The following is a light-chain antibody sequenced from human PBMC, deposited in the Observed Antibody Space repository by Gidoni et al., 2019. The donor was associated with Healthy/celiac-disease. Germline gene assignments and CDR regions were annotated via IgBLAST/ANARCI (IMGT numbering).Light chain of an antibody. CDR3: RSYTISAAVV. V-gene: IGLV2-14*03. J-gene: IGLJ2*01. CDR1: SSDVGGSNY. CDR2: DVN. Sequence: QSALTQPASVSGSPGQSITISCSGTSSDVGGSNYISWYQQYPGKAPKLVIYDVNNRPSGISDRFSGSKSANTASLTISGLQADDEADYYCRSYTISAAVVFGGGTKLXV.